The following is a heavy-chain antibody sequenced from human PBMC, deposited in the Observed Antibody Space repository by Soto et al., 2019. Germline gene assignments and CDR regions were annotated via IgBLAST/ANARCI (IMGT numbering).Heavy chain of an antibody. CDR1: GFTFSSYA. V-gene: IGHV3-30-3*01. Sequence: PGGSLRLSCAASGFTFSSYAIHWVRQAPGKGLEWVAVISYDGSNKYYAESVKGRFTISRDNSKNTLYLQMNRLRAEDTAVYYCARGPSSSTYNWFDPWGQGTLVTVSS. J-gene: IGHJ5*02. CDR3: ARGPSSSTYNWFDP. D-gene: IGHD6-13*01. CDR2: ISYDGSNK.